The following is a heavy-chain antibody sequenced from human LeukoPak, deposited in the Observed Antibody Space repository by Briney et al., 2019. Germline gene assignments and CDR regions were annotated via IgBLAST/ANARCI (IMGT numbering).Heavy chain of an antibody. D-gene: IGHD6-13*01. Sequence: PSETLSLTCTVSGGSISSYSWTWIRQPPGKGLEWIGYIYYSGSTNYNPSLKSRVTISVDTSKNQFSLKLSSVTAADTAVYYCARDFGAAAKFDYWGQGTLVTVSS. V-gene: IGHV4-59*12. J-gene: IGHJ4*02. CDR1: GGSISSYS. CDR2: IYYSGST. CDR3: ARDFGAAAKFDY.